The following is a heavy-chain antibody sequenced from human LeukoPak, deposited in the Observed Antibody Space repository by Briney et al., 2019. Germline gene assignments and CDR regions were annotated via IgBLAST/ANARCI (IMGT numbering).Heavy chain of an antibody. CDR1: GYTFTDYY. CDR3: ARANFLYCSSTTCLFDY. J-gene: IGHJ4*02. Sequence: ASVKVSCKASGYTFTDYYMHWVRQAPGQGFEWMGWINPNDGDTNYAQKFQGRVTMTRDTSISTAHMEVSRLRSDDTAVYYCARANFLYCSSTTCLFDYWGQGTLVTISS. D-gene: IGHD2-2*01. V-gene: IGHV1-2*02. CDR2: INPNDGDT.